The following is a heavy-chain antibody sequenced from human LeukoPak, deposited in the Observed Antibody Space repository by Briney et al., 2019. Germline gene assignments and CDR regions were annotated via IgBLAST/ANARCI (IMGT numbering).Heavy chain of an antibody. CDR1: GGSMSSYY. CDR3: ARGARAGYNLEPFDY. J-gene: IGHJ4*02. CDR2: IYYSGST. Sequence: SETLSLTCTVSGGSMSSYYWSWIRQPPGKGLEWIGYIYYSGSTKYNPSLKSRVTISVDTSKNQFPLKLSSVTAADTAVYYCARGARAGYNLEPFDYWGQGTLATVSS. D-gene: IGHD5-24*01. V-gene: IGHV4-59*08.